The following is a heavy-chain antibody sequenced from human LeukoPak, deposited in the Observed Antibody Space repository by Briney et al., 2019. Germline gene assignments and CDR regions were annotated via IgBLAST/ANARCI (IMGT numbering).Heavy chain of an antibody. J-gene: IGHJ4*02. D-gene: IGHD4-23*01. Sequence: PGGSLRLSCAASGYTFSDYWMSWVRQAPGKGLERVANIKPDGRDKYHVDSVKGRFTIFRDNAKASLYLLMNSLRAEDTAVCYCARGRFCDSGNCYLDYWGQGTLVTVSS. CDR1: GYTFSDYW. CDR2: IKPDGRDK. V-gene: IGHV3-7*01. CDR3: ARGRFCDSGNCYLDY.